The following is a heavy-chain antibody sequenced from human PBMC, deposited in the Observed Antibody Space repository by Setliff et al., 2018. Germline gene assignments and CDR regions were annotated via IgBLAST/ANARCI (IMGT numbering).Heavy chain of an antibody. Sequence: ASVKVSCKASGYTFTSYYMHWVRQAPGQGLEWMGIINPSGGSTSYAQKFQGRVTMTRDTSTSTVYMELSSLRSEDTAVYYCARDYLGCSGGSCYENGMDVWGQGTTVTVSS. CDR2: INPSGGST. J-gene: IGHJ6*02. V-gene: IGHV1-46*01. CDR1: GYTFTSYY. D-gene: IGHD2-15*01. CDR3: ARDYLGCSGGSCYENGMDV.